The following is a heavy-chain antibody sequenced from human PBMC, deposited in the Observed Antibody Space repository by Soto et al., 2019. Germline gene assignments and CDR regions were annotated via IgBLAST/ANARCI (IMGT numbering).Heavy chain of an antibody. CDR3: ARGHLAVVPVASWFYYMDV. CDR2: INAGNGNT. V-gene: IGHV1-3*01. Sequence: ASVKVSCKASGYTFTNYAVHWVRQAPGQRLEWMGWINAGNGNTRFSQNLQGRVTITRDTSARTVYMELSSLRSEDTAVYYCARGHLAVVPVASWFYYMDVWGKGTTVTSP. CDR1: GYTFTNYA. J-gene: IGHJ6*03. D-gene: IGHD2-2*01.